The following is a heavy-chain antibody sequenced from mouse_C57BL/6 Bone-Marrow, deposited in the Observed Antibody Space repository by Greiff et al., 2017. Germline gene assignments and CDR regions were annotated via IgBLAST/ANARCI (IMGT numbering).Heavy chain of an antibody. Sequence: QVQLQQSGAELVRPGSSVKLSCKASGYTFTSYWMHWVKQRPIQGLEWIGNIDPSDSETHYNQKFKDKATLTVDKSSSTAYMQLSSLTSEDSAVYYCASGGDAMDYWGQGTSVTVSS. CDR3: ASGGDAMDY. CDR2: IDPSDSET. J-gene: IGHJ4*01. V-gene: IGHV1-52*01. CDR1: GYTFTSYW.